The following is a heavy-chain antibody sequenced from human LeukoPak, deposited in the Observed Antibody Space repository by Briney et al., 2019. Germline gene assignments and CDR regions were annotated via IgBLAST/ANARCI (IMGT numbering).Heavy chain of an antibody. Sequence: PGGSLRLSCAASGFPFSNYWMHWVRQAPGKWLVWVSRVNSDGSTTNYADSVKGRFTISRDNAENTLYMRMNSLRPEDTAVYYCAKDRGSYLSWFDPWGQGTLVTVSS. CDR1: GFPFSNYW. CDR3: AKDRGSYLSWFDP. CDR2: VNSDGSTT. D-gene: IGHD1-26*01. V-gene: IGHV3-74*01. J-gene: IGHJ5*02.